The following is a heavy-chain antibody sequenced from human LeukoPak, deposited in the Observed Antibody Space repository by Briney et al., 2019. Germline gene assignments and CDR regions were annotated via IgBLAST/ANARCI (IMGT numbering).Heavy chain of an antibody. J-gene: IGHJ6*02. CDR2: ISWDGGST. D-gene: IGHD6-13*01. CDR3: AKSWPSYYYGIDV. CDR1: GFTFDDYT. Sequence: GGSLRLSCAASGFTFDDYTMHWVRQAPGKGLEWVSLISWDGGSTYYADSVKGRFTISRDNSKNSLYLQMNSLRTEDTALYYCAKSWPSYYYGIDVWSQGTTVTVSS. V-gene: IGHV3-43*01.